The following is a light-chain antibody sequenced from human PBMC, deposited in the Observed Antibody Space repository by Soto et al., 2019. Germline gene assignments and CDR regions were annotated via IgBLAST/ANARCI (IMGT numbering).Light chain of an antibody. CDR3: SSFTTSYFYV. CDR1: VSDIGAYNS. J-gene: IGLJ1*01. V-gene: IGLV2-14*01. CDR2: GVT. Sequence: SVLKPPSSVSGSPGQSTPISCTGSVSDIGAYNSVSWYQQHPCKAPKLLIHGVTRRPSGVSSRFSASKSAYTASLTISGLQAKDEATYFCSSFTTSYFYVFGPGTKVTV.